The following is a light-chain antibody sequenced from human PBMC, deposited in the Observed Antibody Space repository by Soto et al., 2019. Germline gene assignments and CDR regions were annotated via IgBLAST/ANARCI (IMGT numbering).Light chain of an antibody. J-gene: IGKJ1*01. Sequence: ALTQSPGTLSSSPGERATLSCRASQAVSSNYLAWYQQKPGQAPRLLISGASGRATGVPDRFSGSGSGTDLTLTIDRLESEDFAVYFCQQYGDLPWTFGQGTKVDI. CDR2: GAS. CDR1: QAVSSNY. V-gene: IGKV3-20*01. CDR3: QQYGDLPWT.